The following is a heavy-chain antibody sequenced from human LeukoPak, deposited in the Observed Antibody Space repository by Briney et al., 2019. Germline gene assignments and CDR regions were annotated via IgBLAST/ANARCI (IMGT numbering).Heavy chain of an antibody. J-gene: IGHJ3*02. Sequence: PGGSLRLSCKGSRYSFTSYWIGWVRQMPGKGLEWMGIIYPGDSDTRYSPSFQGQVTISADKSISTAYLQWSSLKASDTAMYYCARLGEEDAFDIWGQGTMVTVSS. CDR3: ARLGEEDAFDI. CDR1: RYSFTSYW. V-gene: IGHV5-51*01. CDR2: IYPGDSDT. D-gene: IGHD1-26*01.